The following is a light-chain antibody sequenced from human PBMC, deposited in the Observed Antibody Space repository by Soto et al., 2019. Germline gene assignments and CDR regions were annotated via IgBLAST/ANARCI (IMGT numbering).Light chain of an antibody. CDR1: NIASKS. CDR2: DDS. Sequence: VLTQPPSVSVAPGQTARITCGGNNIASKSVHWYQHRPGQAPVLVVHDDSDRPSGIPERFSGSNSENTATLTITRVEAVDEADYYCQVWDTSNDHVVFGGGTQLTVL. V-gene: IGLV3-21*02. CDR3: QVWDTSNDHVV. J-gene: IGLJ2*01.